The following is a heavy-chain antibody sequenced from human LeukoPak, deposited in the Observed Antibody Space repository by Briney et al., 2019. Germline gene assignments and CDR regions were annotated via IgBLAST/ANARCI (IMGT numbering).Heavy chain of an antibody. Sequence: SVKVSCKASGGTFSSYAISWVRQAPGQGLEWMGGIIPIFGTANYAQKFQGRVTITADESTSTAYMELSSLRSEDTAVYYCARDLRWFNAGYFQHWGQGTLVTVSS. CDR2: IIPIFGTA. CDR3: ARDLRWFNAGYFQH. J-gene: IGHJ1*01. D-gene: IGHD4-23*01. V-gene: IGHV1-69*01. CDR1: GGTFSSYA.